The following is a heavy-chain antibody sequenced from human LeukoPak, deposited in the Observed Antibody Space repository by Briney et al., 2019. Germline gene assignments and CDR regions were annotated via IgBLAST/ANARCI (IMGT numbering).Heavy chain of an antibody. CDR3: ARGGSGSYSLYYFDY. Sequence: ASVKVSCKASGYTFTSYYMHWVRQAPGQGLEWMGIINPSGGSTSYAQKFQGRVTMTRNTSISTAYMELSSLRSEDTAVYYCARGGSGSYSLYYFDYWGQGTLVTVSS. V-gene: IGHV1-46*01. D-gene: IGHD3-10*01. J-gene: IGHJ4*02. CDR1: GYTFTSYY. CDR2: INPSGGST.